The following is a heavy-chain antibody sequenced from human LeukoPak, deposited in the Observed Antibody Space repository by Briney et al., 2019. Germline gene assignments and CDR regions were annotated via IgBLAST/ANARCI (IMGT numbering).Heavy chain of an antibody. J-gene: IGHJ4*02. Sequence: ASVKVSCKASGYTFTGYYMHWVRQAPGQGLEWMGRINPNSGGTNYAQKFQGRVTMTRDTSISTAYMELSRLRSEDTAVSYCARVEGKPYYFDYWGQGTLVTVSS. V-gene: IGHV1-2*06. CDR1: GYTFTGYY. D-gene: IGHD4-23*01. CDR3: ARVEGKPYYFDY. CDR2: INPNSGGT.